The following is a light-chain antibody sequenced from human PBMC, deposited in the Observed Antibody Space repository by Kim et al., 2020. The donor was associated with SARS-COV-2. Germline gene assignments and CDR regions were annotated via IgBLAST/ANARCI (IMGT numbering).Light chain of an antibody. CDR3: LTWGPGIRV. CDR1: SEYKTYA. J-gene: IGLJ2*01. Sequence: NPTCTRSSEYKTYAIAWHQQLPEKGPRYLMNVDSDGSHTRGDGIPDRFSGSSSGAERYLTISSLQPEDEADYYCLTWGPGIRVFGGGTQLTVL. V-gene: IGLV4-69*01. CDR2: VDSDGSH.